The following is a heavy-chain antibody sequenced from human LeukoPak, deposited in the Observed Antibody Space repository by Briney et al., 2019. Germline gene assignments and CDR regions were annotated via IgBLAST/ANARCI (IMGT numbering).Heavy chain of an antibody. D-gene: IGHD3-10*01. CDR1: GFTFSSYA. J-gene: IGHJ5*02. V-gene: IGHV3-23*01. CDR2: ISGSGGKI. CDR3: AGEGSGSYYNGFDP. Sequence: GGSLRLSCAASGFTFSSYAMSWVRQAPGKGLEWVSDISGSGGKIYYADSEKGRFTISRDNYKNTLYLQMNSLRAEDTAVYYCAGEGSGSYYNGFDPWGQGTLVTVSS.